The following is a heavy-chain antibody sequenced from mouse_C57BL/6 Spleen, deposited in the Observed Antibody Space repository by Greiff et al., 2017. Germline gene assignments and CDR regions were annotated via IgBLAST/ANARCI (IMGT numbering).Heavy chain of an antibody. Sequence: EVQVVESGAELVKPGASVKLSCTASGFNIKDYYMHWVKQRTEQGLEWIGRIDPEDGETKYAPKFQGKATITADTSSNTAYLQLSSLTSEDTAVYYCASTVVATDYFDYWGQGTTLTVSS. CDR2: IDPEDGET. V-gene: IGHV14-2*01. CDR1: GFNIKDYY. D-gene: IGHD1-1*01. J-gene: IGHJ2*01. CDR3: ASTVVATDYFDY.